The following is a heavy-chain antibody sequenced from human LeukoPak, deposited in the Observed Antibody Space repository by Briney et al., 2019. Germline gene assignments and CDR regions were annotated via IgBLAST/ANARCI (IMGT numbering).Heavy chain of an antibody. V-gene: IGHV3-48*03. Sequence: GGALRLSCAASGFTFSSYEMNWVRQAPGKGLEWVSYITADGTNKYDADSVKGRFTISRDNAKNSLYLQMNSLRVDDTAIYYCAREVEWELPDYWGQGTLVTVSS. CDR2: ITADGTNK. CDR1: GFTFSSYE. J-gene: IGHJ4*02. CDR3: AREVEWELPDY. D-gene: IGHD1-26*01.